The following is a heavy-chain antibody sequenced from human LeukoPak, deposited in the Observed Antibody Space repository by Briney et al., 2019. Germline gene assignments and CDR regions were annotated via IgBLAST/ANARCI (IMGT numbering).Heavy chain of an antibody. V-gene: IGHV3-7*01. Sequence: PGGSLRLSCAASGFTFSSYWMSWVRQAPGKGLEWVANIKQDGSEKYYVDSVKGRFTISRDNAKNSLYLQMNGLRAEDTAVYYCVRDLPPWGGSYSYFDYWGQGTLVTVSS. D-gene: IGHD1-26*01. CDR2: IKQDGSEK. CDR1: GFTFSSYW. CDR3: VRDLPPWGGSYSYFDY. J-gene: IGHJ4*02.